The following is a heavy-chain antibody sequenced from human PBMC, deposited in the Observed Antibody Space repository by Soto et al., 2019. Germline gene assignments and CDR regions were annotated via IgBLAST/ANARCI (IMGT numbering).Heavy chain of an antibody. D-gene: IGHD5-12*01. CDR1: GGSLSGYY. Sequence: QVQLQQWGAELLKPSETLSLNCAVTGGSLSGYYWSWIRQPPGKGLEWIGDVKAGGHTNYSPSLRGRVTITSDTSNNQFSLRLNSVTAADTGVYYCARGQEGVVATHWDQGSLVTVSS. J-gene: IGHJ4*02. CDR2: VKAGGHT. V-gene: IGHV4-34*01. CDR3: ARGQEGVVATH.